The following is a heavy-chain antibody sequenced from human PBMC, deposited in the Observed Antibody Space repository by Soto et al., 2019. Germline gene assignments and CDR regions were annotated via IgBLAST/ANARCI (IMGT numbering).Heavy chain of an antibody. D-gene: IGHD2-15*01. Sequence: EVQLVESGGGLVKPGGSLRLSCAASGFTFSSYSMNWVRQAPGKGLEWVSSISSSSSYIYYADSVKGRFTISRDNAKKSLYLQREGVRAEHRVVYFWGKDGGGEVVPLGYMDVGGKGPPVTVSS. CDR2: ISSSSSYI. CDR3: GKDGGGEVVPLGYMDV. J-gene: IGHJ6*03. V-gene: IGHV3-21*01. CDR1: GFTFSSYS.